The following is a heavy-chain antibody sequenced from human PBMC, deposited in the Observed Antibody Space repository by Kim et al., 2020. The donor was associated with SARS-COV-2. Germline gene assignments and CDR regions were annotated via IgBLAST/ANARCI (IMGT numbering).Heavy chain of an antibody. D-gene: IGHD6-13*01. Sequence: YATKLQGRVTMTTDTSTSTAYMELRSLRSDDTAVYYCARDSSSWYNWFDPWGQGTLVTVSS. J-gene: IGHJ5*02. V-gene: IGHV1-18*01. CDR3: ARDSSSWYNWFDP.